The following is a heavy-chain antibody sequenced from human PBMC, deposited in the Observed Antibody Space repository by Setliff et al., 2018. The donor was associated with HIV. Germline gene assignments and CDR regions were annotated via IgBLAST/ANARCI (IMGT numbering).Heavy chain of an antibody. CDR3: TTEFPLSSPYYYDSSGYYY. CDR2: FDPEDGET. CDR1: GYTLSELS. J-gene: IGHJ4*02. V-gene: IGHV1-24*01. Sequence: GASVKVSCKVSGYTLSELSMHWVRQAPGKGLEWMGGFDPEDGETIYAQKFQGRVTMTEDTSTDTAYMELRSLRSEDTAVYYCTTEFPLSSPYYYDSSGYYYWGQGTLVTVSS. D-gene: IGHD3-22*01.